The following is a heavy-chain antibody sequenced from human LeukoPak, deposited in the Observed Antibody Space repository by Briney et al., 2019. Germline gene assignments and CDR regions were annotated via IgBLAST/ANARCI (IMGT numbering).Heavy chain of an antibody. V-gene: IGHV1-69*04. CDR3: ASDSASVVTAIRGDAFDI. Sequence: ASVKVSCKASGGTFSSYAISWVRQAPGQGLEWMGRIIPILGIASYAQKFQGRVTITADKSTSTAYMELSSLRSEDTAVYYCASDSASVVTAIRGDAFDIWGQGTMVTVSS. CDR2: IIPILGIA. J-gene: IGHJ3*02. D-gene: IGHD2-21*02. CDR1: GGTFSSYA.